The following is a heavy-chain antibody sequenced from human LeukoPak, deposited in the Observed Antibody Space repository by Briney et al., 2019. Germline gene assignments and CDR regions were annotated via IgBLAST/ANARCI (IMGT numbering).Heavy chain of an antibody. V-gene: IGHV4-59*02. CDR2: IYYSGST. J-gene: IGHJ6*02. D-gene: IGHD3-3*01. CDR1: GGSVSSYY. CDR3: ARLNYYDFWSGSPANLDV. Sequence: NPSETLSLICTVSGGSVSSYYWSWIRQPPGKGLEWIGYIYYSGSTNYNPSLKSRVTISVDTSKNQFSLKLSSVTAADTAVYYCARLNYYDFWSGSPANLDVWGQGTTVTVSS.